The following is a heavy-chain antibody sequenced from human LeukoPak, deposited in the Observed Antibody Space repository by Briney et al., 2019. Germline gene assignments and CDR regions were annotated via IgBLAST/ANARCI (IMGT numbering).Heavy chain of an antibody. J-gene: IGHJ1*01. CDR3: AKYGGDGYKWGYFQE. Sequence: PGGSLRLSCAASGFTFSSYAMSWVRQAPGKGLEWVSGISSNGGSTYYADSVKGRFTISRDNSKNTLCLQNNSLRAEDTAVYYCAKYGGDGYKWGYFQEWGQGTLVTVSS. D-gene: IGHD5-24*01. CDR1: GFTFSSYA. V-gene: IGHV3-23*01. CDR2: ISSNGGST.